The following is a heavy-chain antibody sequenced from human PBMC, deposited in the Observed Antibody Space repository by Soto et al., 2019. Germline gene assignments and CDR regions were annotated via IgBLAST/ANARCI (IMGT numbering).Heavy chain of an antibody. D-gene: IGHD3-3*01. Sequence: GGSLRLSCAASGFTFSSYSMNWVRQAPGKGLEWVSSISSSSSYIYYADSVKGRFTISRDNAKNSLYLQMNSLRAEDTAVYYCARGLVTIFGVDVRDYYGMDVWGQGTTVTVSS. CDR3: ARGLVTIFGVDVRDYYGMDV. J-gene: IGHJ6*02. V-gene: IGHV3-21*01. CDR2: ISSSSSYI. CDR1: GFTFSSYS.